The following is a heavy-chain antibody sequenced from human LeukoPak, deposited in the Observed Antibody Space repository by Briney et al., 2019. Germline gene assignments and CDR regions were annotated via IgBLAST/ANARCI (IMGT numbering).Heavy chain of an antibody. D-gene: IGHD3-10*01. CDR3: ASLAGSYYYGSGSRWYDAFDI. Sequence: GASVKVSCKASGYTFTGYYMHWVRRAPGQGLEWMGWNNPNSGGTNYAQKFQGRVTMTRDTSISTAYMELSRLRSDDTAVYYCASLAGSYYYGSGSRWYDAFDIWGQGTMVTVSS. J-gene: IGHJ3*02. V-gene: IGHV1-2*02. CDR2: NNPNSGGT. CDR1: GYTFTGYY.